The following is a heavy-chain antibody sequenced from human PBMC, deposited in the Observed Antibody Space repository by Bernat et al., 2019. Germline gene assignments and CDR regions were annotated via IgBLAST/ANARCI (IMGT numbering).Heavy chain of an antibody. V-gene: IGHV3-73*01. CDR2: IKTKTDGYAT. J-gene: IGHJ4*02. Sequence: EVQLVESGGGLVQPGESLKLSCVVSGLTFSASGIHWVRQASGKGLEWVGRIKTKTDGYATGSAASLKGRFTISRDDSKNTAYLQMNSLKIEDTAVYYCIRTAGYCYKGVCSPGYWGQGTLVTVSS. D-gene: IGHD2-8*01. CDR3: IRTAGYCYKGVCSPGY. CDR1: GLTFSASG.